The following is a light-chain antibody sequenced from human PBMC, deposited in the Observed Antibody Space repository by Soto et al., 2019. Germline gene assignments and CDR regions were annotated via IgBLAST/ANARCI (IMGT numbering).Light chain of an antibody. CDR2: GAS. J-gene: IGKJ4*01. CDR1: ETIRMY. V-gene: IGKV1-39*01. Sequence: DIQMTQSPSSLSASVGDRVTITCRASETIRMYLNWYQQRPGKAPNLLIYGASRLHSGVPSRFSGSGSGTDLTLTISSLQPEDFATYYCQQVKTYPRTFGGGTKVEIK. CDR3: QQVKTYPRT.